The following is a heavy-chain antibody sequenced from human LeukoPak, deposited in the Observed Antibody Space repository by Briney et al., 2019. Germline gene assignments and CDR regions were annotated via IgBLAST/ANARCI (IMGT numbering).Heavy chain of an antibody. Sequence: PGGPLRLSCAASGFIFSSYWMSWVRQAPGKGLEWVANIKQDGSEKYYVDSVKGRFTISRDNAKNSLYLQMNSLRAEDTAVYYCARATMIVVVLDAFDIWGQGTMVTVSS. CDR1: GFIFSSYW. CDR3: ARATMIVVVLDAFDI. J-gene: IGHJ3*02. D-gene: IGHD3-22*01. CDR2: IKQDGSEK. V-gene: IGHV3-7*01.